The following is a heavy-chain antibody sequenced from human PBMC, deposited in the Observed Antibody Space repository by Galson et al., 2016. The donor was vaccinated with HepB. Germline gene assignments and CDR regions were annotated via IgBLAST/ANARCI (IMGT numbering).Heavy chain of an antibody. CDR1: GYNFTNYW. CDR2: IYPDDSDT. Sequence: QSGAEVKKPGESLKISCKGSGYNFTNYWIGWVRQMPGKGLEWMGIIYPDDSDTRYSPSFQGQVTMSADKSISTAYLQWSSLKASDTAMYNCARLGAGSVDWFDPWGQGTQVTVSS. CDR3: ARLGAGSVDWFDP. D-gene: IGHD1-1*01. J-gene: IGHJ5*02. V-gene: IGHV5-51*01.